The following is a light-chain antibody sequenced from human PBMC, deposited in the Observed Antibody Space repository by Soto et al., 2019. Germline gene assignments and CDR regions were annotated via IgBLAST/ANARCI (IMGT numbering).Light chain of an antibody. V-gene: IGLV1-44*01. CDR2: SNY. Sequence: QSVLTQPPSASGTPGQRVTISCSGSSSNIGRNTVNWYQQLPGTAPKLLIYSNYQRPSGVPDRFSGSKSGTSASLAISGLQSEDEDDYYCSTWDDSLNGYYVFGTGTKLTVL. CDR1: SSNIGRNT. J-gene: IGLJ1*01. CDR3: STWDDSLNGYYV.